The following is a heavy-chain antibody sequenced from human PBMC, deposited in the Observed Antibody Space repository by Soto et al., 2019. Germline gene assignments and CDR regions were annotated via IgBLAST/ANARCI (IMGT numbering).Heavy chain of an antibody. CDR1: GGSFSGYY. CDR3: ARVGIAAATYYFDY. CDR2: INHSGST. J-gene: IGHJ4*02. Sequence: PSETLSLTCAVYGGSFSGYYWSWIRQPPGKGLEWIGEINHSGSTNYNPSLKSRVTISVDTSKNQFSLKLSSVTAADTAVYYCARVGIAAATYYFDYWGQGTLVTVSS. D-gene: IGHD6-13*01. V-gene: IGHV4-34*01.